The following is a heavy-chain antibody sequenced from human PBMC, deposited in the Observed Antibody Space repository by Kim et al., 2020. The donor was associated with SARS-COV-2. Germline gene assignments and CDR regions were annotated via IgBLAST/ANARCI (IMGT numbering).Heavy chain of an antibody. J-gene: IGHJ6*02. Sequence: SETLSLTCTVSGDSIGGYDWNWIRQAPGKGLEWIGSISYSGNSNYNPSLKSRITISVDTSKNQLSLLLSSVTAADTAVYFCARDLLSNYHFWSGYKEGGSKYYYGKDVWGQGTTVTVSS. CDR2: ISYSGNS. D-gene: IGHD3-3*02. V-gene: IGHV4-59*01. CDR3: ARDLLSNYHFWSGYKEGGSKYYYGKDV. CDR1: GDSIGGYD.